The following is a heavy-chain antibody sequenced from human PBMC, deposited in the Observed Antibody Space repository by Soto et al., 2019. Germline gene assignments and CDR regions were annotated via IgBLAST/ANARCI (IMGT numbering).Heavy chain of an antibody. CDR1: GFTFSIYA. CDR3: VKDRAPRDGYKTQPGS. CDR2: VSTNGGTS. D-gene: IGHD5-12*01. J-gene: IGHJ5*02. V-gene: IGHV3-64D*06. Sequence: XGSLRLSCSASGFTFSIYAMHWVHQAPGKGLEYVSAVSTNGGTSYYADSVKGRFTISRDNSRNTLYLQMNSLRPEDTAVYYCVKDRAPRDGYKTQPGSWGLGTLVTSPQ.